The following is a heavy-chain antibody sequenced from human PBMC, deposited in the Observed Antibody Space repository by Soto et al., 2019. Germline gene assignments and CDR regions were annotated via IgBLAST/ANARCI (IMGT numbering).Heavy chain of an antibody. CDR2: MNAGNGNT. CDR1: GYTFTSYA. Sequence: VKVSCKASGYTFTSYAMHWVRQAPGQRLEWMGWMNAGNGNTKYSQKFQGRVTITRDTSASTAYMELSSLRSEDTAVYYCARGGLSSLFGYYFDYWGQGTLVTVSS. V-gene: IGHV1-3*01. J-gene: IGHJ4*02. CDR3: ARGGLSSLFGYYFDY. D-gene: IGHD2-21*01.